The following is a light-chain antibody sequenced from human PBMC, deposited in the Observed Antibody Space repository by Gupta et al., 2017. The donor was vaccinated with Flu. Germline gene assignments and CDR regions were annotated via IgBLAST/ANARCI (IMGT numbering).Light chain of an antibody. J-gene: IGLJ1*01. CDR1: SSDVGNYNR. V-gene: IGLV2-18*02. CDR3: TSYTSSYTYL. Sequence: QSALTQPPSLSGSPGQSGTISCTGTSSDVGNYNRVSWYQQPPDTAPKLMIYEVSNRPSGVPDRFSGSKSGNTASLTISGLQAEDEADYYCTSYTSSYTYLFGTGTKVTVL. CDR2: EVS.